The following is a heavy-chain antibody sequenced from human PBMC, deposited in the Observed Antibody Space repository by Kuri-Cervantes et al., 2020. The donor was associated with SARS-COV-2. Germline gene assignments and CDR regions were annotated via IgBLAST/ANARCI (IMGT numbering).Heavy chain of an antibody. CDR3: ARGGGYTGPNNYWFDP. Sequence: GGSLRLSCAASGFSFSTYWMNWVRQAPGKGLEWVANIKQDDTEYYYVDSVRGRFTISRDNAKNTLYLQMNSLRAEDTALYYCARGGGYTGPNNYWFDPWGQGTLVTVSS. J-gene: IGHJ5*02. D-gene: IGHD2-2*02. CDR1: GFSFSTYW. V-gene: IGHV3-7*01. CDR2: IKQDDTEY.